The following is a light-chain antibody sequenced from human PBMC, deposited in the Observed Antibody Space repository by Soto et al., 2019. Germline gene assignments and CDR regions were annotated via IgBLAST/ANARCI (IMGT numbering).Light chain of an antibody. CDR2: DVS. V-gene: IGLV2-11*01. CDR3: CSYAGSPYV. J-gene: IGLJ1*01. Sequence: HSVPTQPRSVSGSPGQSVTISCTGTSSDVGEYDYVSWYQQHPGKAPKLMIFDVSERPSGVPDRFSGSKTGNTASLTISGLQAEDEADYYCCSYAGSPYVFGTGTKLTGL. CDR1: SSDVGEYDY.